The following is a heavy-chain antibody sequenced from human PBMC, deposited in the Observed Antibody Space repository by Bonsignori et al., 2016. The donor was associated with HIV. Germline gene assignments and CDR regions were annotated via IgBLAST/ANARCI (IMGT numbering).Heavy chain of an antibody. V-gene: IGHV3-66*01. CDR3: ARAPLYYYGSGSYEY. Sequence: WIRQPPGKGLEWVSVIYSGGSTYYADSVKGRFTISRDNSKNTLYLQMNSLRAEDTAVYYCARAPLYYYGSGSYEYWGQGTLVTVSS. J-gene: IGHJ4*02. D-gene: IGHD3-10*01. CDR2: IYSGGST.